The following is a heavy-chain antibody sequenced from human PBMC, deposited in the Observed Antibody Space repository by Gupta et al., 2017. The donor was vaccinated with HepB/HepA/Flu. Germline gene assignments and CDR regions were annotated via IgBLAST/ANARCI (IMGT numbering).Heavy chain of an antibody. CDR2: ISSSGSTI. CDR3: AREADYGSGSYQDY. D-gene: IGHD3-10*01. Sequence: EVQLVESGGGLVQPGGSLRLSCAASGFTFSSYEMNWVRQAPGKGLEWVSYISSSGSTIYYADSVKGRFTISRDNAKNALYLQMKRMRAEETAVYYCAREADYGSGSYQDYGGQGTLVTVSS. V-gene: IGHV3-48*03. J-gene: IGHJ4*02. CDR1: GFTFSSYE.